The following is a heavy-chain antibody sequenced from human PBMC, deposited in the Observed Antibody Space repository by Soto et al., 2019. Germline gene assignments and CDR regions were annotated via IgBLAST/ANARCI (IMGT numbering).Heavy chain of an antibody. CDR3: ARGNCSGGSCYSYYYYYGMDV. V-gene: IGHV1-69*06. J-gene: IGHJ6*02. CDR1: GGTFSSYA. Sequence: QVQLVQSGAEVKKPGSSVKVSCKASGGTFSSYAISWVRQAPGQGLEWMGGIIPIFGTANYAQKFQGRVTITADKSTSTAYMELSSLRSEDTAVYYCARGNCSGGSCYSYYYYYGMDVWGQGTTVTVSS. CDR2: IIPIFGTA. D-gene: IGHD2-15*01.